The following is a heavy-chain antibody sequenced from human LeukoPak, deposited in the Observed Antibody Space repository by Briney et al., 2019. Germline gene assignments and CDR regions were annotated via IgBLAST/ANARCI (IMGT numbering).Heavy chain of an antibody. J-gene: IGHJ6*02. Sequence: SETLSLTCAVYGGSFSGYYWSWIRQPPGKGLEWIGEINHSGSTNYNPSLKSRVTISVDTSKNQFSLKLSSVTAADTAAYYCARDRAAARPLHYYYYGMDVWGQGTTVTVSS. D-gene: IGHD6-6*01. CDR1: GGSFSGYY. V-gene: IGHV4-34*01. CDR2: INHSGST. CDR3: ARDRAAARPLHYYYYGMDV.